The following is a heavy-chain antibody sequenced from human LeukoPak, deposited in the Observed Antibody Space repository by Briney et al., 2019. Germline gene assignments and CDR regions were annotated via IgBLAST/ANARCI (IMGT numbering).Heavy chain of an antibody. D-gene: IGHD3-22*01. CDR3: ASSQLNYYDTGFDY. J-gene: IGHJ4*02. V-gene: IGHV1-2*04. Sequence: ASAKVSCKASGYTFTGYYMHWVRQAPGQGLEWMGWINPNSGATNYAQKFQGWVTMTRDTSISTAYMELSRLRSDDTAVYYCASSQLNYYDTGFDYWGQGTLVTVSS. CDR1: GYTFTGYY. CDR2: INPNSGAT.